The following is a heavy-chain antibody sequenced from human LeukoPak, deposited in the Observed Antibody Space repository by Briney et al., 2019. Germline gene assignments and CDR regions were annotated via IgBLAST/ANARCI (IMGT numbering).Heavy chain of an antibody. D-gene: IGHD2-15*01. V-gene: IGHV3-30*19. Sequence: GGSLRLSCAASGFTFSSYGMHWVRQAPGKGLEWVAVIWYDGSNKYYADSVKGRFTISRDNSKNTLYLQMNSLRAEDTAVYYCAREGYCSGGSCYHYYYGMDVWDKGTTVTVSS. J-gene: IGHJ6*04. CDR2: IWYDGSNK. CDR3: AREGYCSGGSCYHYYYGMDV. CDR1: GFTFSSYG.